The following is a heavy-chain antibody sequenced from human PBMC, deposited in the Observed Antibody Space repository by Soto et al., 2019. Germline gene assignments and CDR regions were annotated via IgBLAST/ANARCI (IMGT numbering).Heavy chain of an antibody. J-gene: IGHJ4*02. V-gene: IGHV1-69*01. Sequence: QVQLVQSGAEVKKPGSSVKVSCKASGGTFSSYAISWVRQAPGQGLEWMGGIIPIFGTANYAQKFQGRVTITADESTGTAYMELSSLISEDTAVYYCARGGPRQYSSSSSFDYWGQGTLVTVSS. CDR1: GGTFSSYA. CDR3: ARGGPRQYSSSSSFDY. CDR2: IIPIFGTA. D-gene: IGHD6-6*01.